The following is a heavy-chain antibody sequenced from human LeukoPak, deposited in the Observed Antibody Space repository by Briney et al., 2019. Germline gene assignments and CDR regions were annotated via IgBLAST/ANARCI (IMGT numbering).Heavy chain of an antibody. V-gene: IGHV3-30*18. CDR2: ISYDGSNK. J-gene: IGHJ4*02. CDR1: RFTFSSYG. Sequence: GGSLRLSCAASRFTFSSYGMHWVRQAPGKGLEWVAVISYDGSNKYYADSVKGRFTISRDNSKNTLYLQMNSLRAEDTAVYYCAKGSWEPLDYWGQGTLVTVSS. D-gene: IGHD1-26*01. CDR3: AKGSWEPLDY.